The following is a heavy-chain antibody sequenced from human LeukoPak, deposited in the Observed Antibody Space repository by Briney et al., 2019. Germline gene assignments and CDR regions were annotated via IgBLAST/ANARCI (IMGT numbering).Heavy chain of an antibody. D-gene: IGHD1-26*01. CDR1: GFTFSGYW. J-gene: IGHJ4*02. CDR2: INDDGSIT. V-gene: IGHV3-74*01. Sequence: PGGSLRLSCAASGFTFSGYWTNWVRQAPGKGLVWVSRINDDGSITNYADSVKGRFTISRDNAKNTLYLQMNSLRAEDTAIYYCAIMYSGASGAFDYWGQGTLVTVSS. CDR3: AIMYSGASGAFDY.